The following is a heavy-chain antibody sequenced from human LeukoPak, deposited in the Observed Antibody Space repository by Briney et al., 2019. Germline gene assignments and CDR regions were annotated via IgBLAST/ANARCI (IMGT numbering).Heavy chain of an antibody. Sequence: ASVKVSCKASGYTFTGYYMHWVRQAPGQGLEWMGWISAYNGNTNYAQKLQGRVTMTTDTSTSTAYMELRSLRSDDTAVYYCARDRATGARDAFDIWGQGTMVTVSS. V-gene: IGHV1-18*04. CDR3: ARDRATGARDAFDI. CDR1: GYTFTGYY. CDR2: ISAYNGNT. J-gene: IGHJ3*02. D-gene: IGHD7-27*01.